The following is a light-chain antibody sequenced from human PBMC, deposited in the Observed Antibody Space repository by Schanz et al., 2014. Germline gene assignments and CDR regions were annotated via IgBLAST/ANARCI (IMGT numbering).Light chain of an antibody. Sequence: DIVMTQSPLSLPVTPGEPASISCRSSQSLLHSNGYNYLDWYLQKPGQSPQLLIFLGSNRASGAPDRFSGSGSGTDFTLNISRVEAEDVGVYYCMQALQTPWTFGQGTKVEIK. CDR1: QSLLHSNGYNY. CDR3: MQALQTPWT. CDR2: LGS. V-gene: IGKV2-28*01. J-gene: IGKJ1*01.